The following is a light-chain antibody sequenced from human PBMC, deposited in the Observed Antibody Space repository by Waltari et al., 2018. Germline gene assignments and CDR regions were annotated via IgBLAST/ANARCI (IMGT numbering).Light chain of an antibody. CDR3: QESYSSPPST. CDR1: HNINNY. Sequence: DIQMTQSPSTLSASEGDRVTITCRASHNINNYLAWYQQKPGKAPKLVIYDASSLESGVPSRFSGSGSGTEFTLTISSLQPDDFATYYCQESYSSPPSTFGQGTKVDIK. CDR2: DAS. V-gene: IGKV1-5*01. J-gene: IGKJ1*01.